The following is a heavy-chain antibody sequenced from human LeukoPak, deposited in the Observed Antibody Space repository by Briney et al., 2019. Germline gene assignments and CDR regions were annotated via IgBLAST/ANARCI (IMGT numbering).Heavy chain of an antibody. CDR1: GGSIRSSYYY. CDR3: ARGPLRSGYYRPNWFDP. J-gene: IGHJ5*02. Sequence: SETLSLTCTVSGGSIRSSYYYWSWIRQPPGKGLEWIGEINHSGSTNYNPSLKSRVTISVDTSKDQFSLKLSSVTAADTAVYYCARGPLRSGYYRPNWFDPWGQGTLVTVSS. V-gene: IGHV4-39*07. D-gene: IGHD3-3*01. CDR2: INHSGST.